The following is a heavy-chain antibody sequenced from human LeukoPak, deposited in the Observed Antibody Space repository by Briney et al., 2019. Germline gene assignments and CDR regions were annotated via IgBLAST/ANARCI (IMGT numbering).Heavy chain of an antibody. CDR2: ISSSSSYI. D-gene: IGHD4-17*01. V-gene: IGHV3-21*01. Sequence: PGGSLRLSCVASGFTFTKHWMNWVRQAPGKGLEWVSSISSSSSYIYYADSVKGRFTISRDNAKNSLYLQMNSLRAEDTAVYYCARRSARFLGVTTEIYYYYYYMDVWGKGTTVTISS. CDR1: GFTFTKHW. J-gene: IGHJ6*03. CDR3: ARRSARFLGVTTEIYYYYYYMDV.